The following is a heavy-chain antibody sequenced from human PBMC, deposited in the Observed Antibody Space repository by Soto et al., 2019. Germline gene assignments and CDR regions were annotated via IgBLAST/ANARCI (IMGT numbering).Heavy chain of an antibody. Sequence: QVQLVQSGAEVKKPGSSVKVSCTASGGSLRNSVISWVRQAPAQRLEWMGGVIHILGPANSAQKFQGKVTRTADEATSTAYMDLSSLSPDDTAVYYCARLGHPGHWGPGTLVIVSS. CDR3: ARLGHPGH. CDR2: VIHILGPA. J-gene: IGHJ4*02. CDR1: GGSLRNSV. V-gene: IGHV1-69*01.